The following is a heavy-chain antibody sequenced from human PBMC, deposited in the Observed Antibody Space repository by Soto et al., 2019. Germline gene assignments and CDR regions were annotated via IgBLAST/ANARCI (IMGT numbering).Heavy chain of an antibody. CDR3: ARGRYGDY. J-gene: IGHJ4*02. V-gene: IGHV1-18*01. CDR2: ISAHNGNT. CDR1: GYTFTSYG. Sequence: QVHLVQSGAEVKKPGASVKVSCKGSGYTFTSYGITWVRQAPGQGLEWMGWISAHNGNTDYAQKLQGRVTVTRDTSTSTAYMEWRSLRSADTSLYYCARGRYGDYWGQGALVTVSS. D-gene: IGHD1-1*01.